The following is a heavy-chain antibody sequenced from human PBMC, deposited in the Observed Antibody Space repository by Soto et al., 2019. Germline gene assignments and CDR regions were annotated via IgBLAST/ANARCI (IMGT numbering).Heavy chain of an antibody. CDR2: IYWDDDK. CDR3: AHRSACPPFEI. Sequence: QITLKESGPTLVKPTQTLTLTCTFSGFSLTTNGLGVGWIRQPPGKALEWLALIYWDDDKRYNPSLQSRLTIHKDPPKKQVVLKMSNQDPVDTGTYYWAHRSACPPFEIRGQGNLVPRPS. D-gene: IGHD3-3*01. V-gene: IGHV2-5*02. CDR1: GFSLTTNGLG. J-gene: IGHJ4*03.